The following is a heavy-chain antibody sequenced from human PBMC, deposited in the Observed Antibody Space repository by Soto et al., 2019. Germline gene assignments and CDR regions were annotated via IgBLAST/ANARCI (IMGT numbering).Heavy chain of an antibody. V-gene: IGHV4-39*01. J-gene: IGHJ4*02. CDR2: IYYSGST. CDR3: ARSTYYYDSSGSFDY. CDR1: GGSISSSSYY. Sequence: ASETLSLTCTVSGGSISSSSYYWGWIRQPPGKGLEWIGSIYYSGSTYYNPSLKSRVTISVDTSKNQFSLKLSSVTAADTAVYYCARSTYYYDSSGSFDYWGQGTLVTVSS. D-gene: IGHD3-22*01.